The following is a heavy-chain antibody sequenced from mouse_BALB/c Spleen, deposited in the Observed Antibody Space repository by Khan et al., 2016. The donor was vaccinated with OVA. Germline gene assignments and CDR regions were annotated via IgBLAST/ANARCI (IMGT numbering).Heavy chain of an antibody. D-gene: IGHD2-2*01. CDR2: IDPFSGGT. Sequence: EVQLQESGPELMKPGASVKISCKASGYSFTTYYIHWVIQSHGTSLEWIGYIDPFSGGTTYNQKLKGKATLTVDKSSSTPYLPITHLTSEDSAVYYCTRHGSVAWFSYWGQGTLVTVSA. CDR1: GYSFTTYY. J-gene: IGHJ3*01. V-gene: IGHV1S135*01. CDR3: TRHGSVAWFSY.